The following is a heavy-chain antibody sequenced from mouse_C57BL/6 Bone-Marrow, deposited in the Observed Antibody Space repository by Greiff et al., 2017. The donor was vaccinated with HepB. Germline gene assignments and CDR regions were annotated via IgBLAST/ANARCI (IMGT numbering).Heavy chain of an antibody. CDR2: INPYNGGT. V-gene: IGHV1-19*01. CDR3: ARLGQGCFDY. Sequence: EVQLQQSGPVLVKPGASVKMSCKASGYTFTDYYMNWVKQSHGKSLEWIGVINPYNGGTSYNQKFKGKATLTVDKSSSTAYMELNSLTSEDSAVYYCARLGQGCFDYWGQGTTLTVSS. D-gene: IGHD3-3*01. J-gene: IGHJ2*01. CDR1: GYTFTDYY.